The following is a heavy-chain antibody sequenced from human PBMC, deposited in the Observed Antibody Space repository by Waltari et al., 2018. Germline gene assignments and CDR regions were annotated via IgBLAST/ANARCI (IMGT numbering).Heavy chain of an antibody. CDR3: AKDLPNSVFVY. CDR1: GFPFSSYA. V-gene: IGHV3-23*04. Sequence: EVPLVESGGGLVQPGGSLRLSCAASGFPFSSYAMSWARQSPGKGLEWVSAISGSGGSTYYADSVKGRFTISRDNSKNTLYLQMNSLRAEDTAVYYCAKDLPNSVFVYWGQGTLVTVSS. J-gene: IGHJ4*02. CDR2: ISGSGGST. D-gene: IGHD3-3*01.